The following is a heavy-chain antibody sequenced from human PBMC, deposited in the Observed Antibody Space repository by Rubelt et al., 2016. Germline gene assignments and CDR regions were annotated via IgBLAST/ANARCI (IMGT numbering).Heavy chain of an antibody. CDR2: IYHSGST. CDR1: GYSISSGYY. V-gene: IGHV4-38-2*02. J-gene: IGHJ4*02. D-gene: IGHD1-1*01. CDR3: TSLILEPQTYFDY. Sequence: QVQLQESGPGLVKPSETLSLTCTVSGYSISSGYYWGWIRQSPGKGLEWIGSIYHSGSTYYNPSLKSRVTISVDTSKNQFSLKLSSVTAADTAVYYCTSLILEPQTYFDYWAREPWSPSPQ.